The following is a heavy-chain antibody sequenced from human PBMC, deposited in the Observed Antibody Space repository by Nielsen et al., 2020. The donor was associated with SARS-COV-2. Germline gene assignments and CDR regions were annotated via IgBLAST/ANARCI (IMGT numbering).Heavy chain of an antibody. CDR1: GFTLSSHG. J-gene: IGHJ5*02. CDR2: MWYHGGDE. CDR3: ARDLTFGAYWFDP. V-gene: IGHV3-33*01. Sequence: GESLKISYEASGFTLSSHGMHWVRQPPGKGLEWVAHMWYHGGDENYADSVRGRFTISRDLSKNTVYLQMSSLRVEDTAVYYCARDLTFGAYWFDPWSQGTLVTVSS. D-gene: IGHD3/OR15-3a*01.